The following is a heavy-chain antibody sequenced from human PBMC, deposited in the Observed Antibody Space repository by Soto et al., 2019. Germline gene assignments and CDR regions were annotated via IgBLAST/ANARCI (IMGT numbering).Heavy chain of an antibody. V-gene: IGHV3-73*02. CDR2: ISSKTQKYAT. CDR1: GFTFSGAG. D-gene: IGHD1-7*01. CDR3: TSVVWNYVHYYGLHV. J-gene: IGHJ6*02. Sequence: EVLLVESGGGLVQPGASRKLSCVASGFTFSGAGLHWVRQASGRGLEWVGHISSKTQKYATTYAASVKGRFTISRDDSRNTAFLQMNGLRAEDTAIYYCTSVVWNYVHYYGLHVWGQGTAVSVSS.